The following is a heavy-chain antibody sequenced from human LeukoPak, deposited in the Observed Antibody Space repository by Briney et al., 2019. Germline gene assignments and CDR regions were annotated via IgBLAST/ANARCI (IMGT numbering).Heavy chain of an antibody. D-gene: IGHD1-26*01. CDR2: ITHSGST. V-gene: IGHV4-34*01. CDR3: ARVRYSGSYCDY. Sequence: SETLSLTCAVYGGSFSGYYWSWIRQPPGKGLEWMGEITHSGSTNYNPSFKSRLTISVDTSKNQFSLNLTSVTAADTAVYYCARVRYSGSYCDYWGQGTLVTVSS. CDR1: GGSFSGYY. J-gene: IGHJ4*02.